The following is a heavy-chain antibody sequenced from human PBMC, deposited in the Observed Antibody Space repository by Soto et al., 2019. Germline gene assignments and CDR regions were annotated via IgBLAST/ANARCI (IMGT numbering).Heavy chain of an antibody. CDR3: ARGGITGLTYYFDY. D-gene: IGHD1-20*01. CDR2: IYYSGST. CDR1: GGSVSSGSYY. V-gene: IGHV4-61*01. J-gene: IGHJ4*02. Sequence: QVQLQESGPGLVKPSETLSLTCTVSGGSVSSGSYYWSWIRQPPGKGLEWIGYIYYSGSTNYNPSLKSRVTISVDTSKNQFSLKLSSVTAADTAVYYCARGGITGLTYYFDYWGQGTLVTVSS.